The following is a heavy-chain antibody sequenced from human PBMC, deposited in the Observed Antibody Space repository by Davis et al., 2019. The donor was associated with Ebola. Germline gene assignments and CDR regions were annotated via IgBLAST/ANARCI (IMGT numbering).Heavy chain of an antibody. Sequence: GESLKISCAASGLTVSSNDMSWVRQAPGKGLQWVSIIYSGGPAYYADSVKGRFTISRDNPKTTLFLQMNGLRVEDTAMYYCAKDPHVSGTPSHFDYWGLGTLVTVSS. V-gene: IGHV3-53*01. D-gene: IGHD3-16*01. CDR1: GLTVSSND. CDR3: AKDPHVSGTPSHFDY. CDR2: IYSGGPA. J-gene: IGHJ4*02.